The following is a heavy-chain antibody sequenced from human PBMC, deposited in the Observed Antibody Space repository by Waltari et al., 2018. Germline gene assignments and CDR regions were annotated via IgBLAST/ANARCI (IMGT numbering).Heavy chain of an antibody. J-gene: IGHJ4*02. CDR2: INPNTGDT. CDR3: ATGISSGWSPFDF. V-gene: IGHV1-2*06. CDR1: GYASTGHY. D-gene: IGHD6-13*01. Sequence: QVHLVQSRAEATTPGASVKVSCKASGYASTGHYLHWLRQAPGQGLEWMGRINPNTGDTKYAQKFQGRVTMTRDTSINTAYMEVRNLRSDDTAIYSCATGISSGWSPFDFWGQGTLVTVSS.